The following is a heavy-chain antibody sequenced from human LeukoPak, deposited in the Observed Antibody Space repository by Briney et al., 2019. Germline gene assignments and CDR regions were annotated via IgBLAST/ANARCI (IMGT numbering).Heavy chain of an antibody. CDR1: GGSISSYY. CDR3: ARATLWYYDFWSGLDAFDI. D-gene: IGHD3-3*01. V-gene: IGHV4-59*01. J-gene: IGHJ3*02. Sequence: MPSETLSLTCTVSGGSISSYYWSWIRQPPGKGLEWIGYIYYSGSTSYNPSLKSRVTISVDTSKNQFSLKLSSVTAADTAVYYCARATLWYYDFWSGLDAFDIWGQGTMVTVSS. CDR2: IYYSGST.